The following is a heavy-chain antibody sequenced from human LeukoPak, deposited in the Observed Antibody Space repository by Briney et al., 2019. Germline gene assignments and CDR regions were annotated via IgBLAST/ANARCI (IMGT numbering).Heavy chain of an antibody. CDR1: GFAFSSYA. D-gene: IGHD6-13*01. CDR3: AKAPGIAAAGYFDY. J-gene: IGHJ4*02. V-gene: IGHV3-23*01. Sequence: GGSLRLSCAASGFAFSSYAMSWVRQAPGKGLEWVSTISGSGGSTYYADSVKGRFTISRDNSSNTLYLQMNSLRAEDTAIYYCAKAPGIAAAGYFDYWGQGTLVTVSS. CDR2: ISGSGGST.